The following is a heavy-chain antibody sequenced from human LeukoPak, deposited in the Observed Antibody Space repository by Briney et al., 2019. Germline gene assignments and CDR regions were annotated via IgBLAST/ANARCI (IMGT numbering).Heavy chain of an antibody. J-gene: IGHJ4*02. D-gene: IGHD3-16*01. CDR2: ISTYNGNT. CDR3: AKDRGGNYFDY. CDR1: GYTFISYG. Sequence: ASVKVSCKASGYTFISYGITWVRQAPGQGLEWMRWISTYNGNTNYAQNLQGRVTVTTDTSTSTAYMELRSLRSDDTAVYYCAKDRGGNYFDYWGQGTLVTVSS. V-gene: IGHV1-18*01.